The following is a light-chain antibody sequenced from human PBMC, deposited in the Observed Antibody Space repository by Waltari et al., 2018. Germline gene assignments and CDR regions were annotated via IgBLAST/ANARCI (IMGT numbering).Light chain of an antibody. Sequence: QSALTQPTSVSGSPGQWITISCTGTSSDVGCYNLVSWYQQHPGKAPKLMIYEVSKRPSGFSNRFSGSKSGNTASLTISGLQAEDEADYYCCSYAGSSTFVFGGGTKLTVL. V-gene: IGLV2-23*02. CDR3: CSYAGSSTFV. J-gene: IGLJ2*01. CDR2: EVS. CDR1: SSDVGCYNL.